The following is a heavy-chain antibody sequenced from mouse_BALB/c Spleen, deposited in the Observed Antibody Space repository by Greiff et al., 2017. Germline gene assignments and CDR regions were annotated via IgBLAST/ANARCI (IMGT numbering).Heavy chain of an antibody. CDR1: GYTFTSYW. D-gene: IGHD1-2*01. Sequence: QVQLQQPGAELVRPGASVKLSCKASGYTFTSYWINWVKQRPGQGLEWIGNIYPSDSYTNYNQKFKDKATLTVDKSSSTAYMQLSSPTSEDSAVYYCTRNFHDWGQGTTLTVSS. J-gene: IGHJ2*01. V-gene: IGHV1-69*02. CDR2: IYPSDSYT. CDR3: TRNFHD.